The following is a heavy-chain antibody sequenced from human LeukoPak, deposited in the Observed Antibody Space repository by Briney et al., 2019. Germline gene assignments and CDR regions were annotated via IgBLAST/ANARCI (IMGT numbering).Heavy chain of an antibody. J-gene: IGHJ3*02. CDR2: IHHSGSA. CDR3: ARGYYDSSGYSNTFDI. Sequence: PSETLSLTCAVSGYSISNGYYWGWIRQPPGKGLEWIATIHHSGSAYYNPSLKSRVTISADTSNNQFSLKVTSVTAADTAVYYCARGYYDSSGYSNTFDIWGQGTMVTVSS. V-gene: IGHV4-38-2*01. CDR1: GYSISNGYY. D-gene: IGHD3-22*01.